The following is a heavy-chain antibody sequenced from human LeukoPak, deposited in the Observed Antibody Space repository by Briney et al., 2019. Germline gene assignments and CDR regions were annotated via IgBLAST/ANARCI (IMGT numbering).Heavy chain of an antibody. D-gene: IGHD3-3*01. V-gene: IGHV3-23*01. CDR2: LSPSGASI. J-gene: IGHJ4*02. CDR3: ASSVTFLEALDY. CDR1: GFTFGSYA. Sequence: GGSLRLSCAASGFTFGSYAMSWVRQAPGRGLEWVSSLSPSGASIYYADSVKGRFSISRDNSKNTLYLQMNNLRAEDTALYYCASSVTFLEALDYWGQGTLVTVSS.